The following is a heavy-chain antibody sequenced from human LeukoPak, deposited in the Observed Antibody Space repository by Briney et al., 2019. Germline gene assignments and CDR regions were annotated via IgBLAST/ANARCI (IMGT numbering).Heavy chain of an antibody. CDR2: ISGSGGST. CDR1: GFTFSSYA. V-gene: IGHV3-23*01. D-gene: IGHD3-22*01. CDR3: AKDAHPSLQSSGYAFDI. Sequence: GGSLRLSCAASGFTFSSYAMSWVRQAPGKGLEWVSAISGSGGSTYYADSVKGRFTISRDNSKNTLYLQMNSLRAEDTAVYYCAKDAHPSLQSSGYAFDIWGQGTMVTVSS. J-gene: IGHJ3*02.